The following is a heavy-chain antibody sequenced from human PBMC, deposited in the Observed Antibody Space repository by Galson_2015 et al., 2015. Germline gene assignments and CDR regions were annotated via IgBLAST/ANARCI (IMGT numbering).Heavy chain of an antibody. V-gene: IGHV5-51*01. CDR3: ARRESITIYGVANDYFDY. J-gene: IGHJ4*02. Sequence: QSGAEVKKPGESLKISCKGSGYRFTSYWIGWVRQMPGKGLEWMGIIYPGDSDTRYSPSFQGQVTISADKSISTAYLQWSSLKASDTAMYYCARRESITIYGVANDYFDYWGQGTLVTVSS. CDR1: GYRFTSYW. CDR2: IYPGDSDT. D-gene: IGHD3-3*01.